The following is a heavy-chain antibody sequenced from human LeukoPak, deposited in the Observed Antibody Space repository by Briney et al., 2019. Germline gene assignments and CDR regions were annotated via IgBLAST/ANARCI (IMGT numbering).Heavy chain of an antibody. V-gene: IGHV3-48*04. Sequence: GGSLRLSCAASGFTFSDYSMNWVRQAPGKGLEWVAYISSYSSTKQYADAVKGRFTISRDNAKNSLYLQMDSLRAEDTAVYYCAKDATGVWGPDYWGQGTLVTVSS. CDR3: AKDATGVWGPDY. CDR2: ISSYSSTK. D-gene: IGHD4-23*01. J-gene: IGHJ4*02. CDR1: GFTFSDYS.